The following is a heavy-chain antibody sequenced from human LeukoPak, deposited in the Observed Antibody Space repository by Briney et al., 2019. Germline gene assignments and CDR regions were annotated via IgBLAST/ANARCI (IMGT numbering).Heavy chain of an antibody. CDR2: ISTSGDST. CDR3: AKGGGSSFFDY. Sequence: GGSLRLSCAASGFSFSGYGMSWVRQAPGKGLEWVSSISTSGDSTYYADSVKGRFTISRDNSKNTLYLQMNSLRAEDTALYYCAKGGGSSFFDYWGQGTLVPVSS. CDR1: GFSFSGYG. J-gene: IGHJ4*02. D-gene: IGHD5-12*01. V-gene: IGHV3-23*01.